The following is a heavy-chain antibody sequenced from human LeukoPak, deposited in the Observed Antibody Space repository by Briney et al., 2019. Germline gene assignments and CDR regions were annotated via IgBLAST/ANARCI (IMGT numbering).Heavy chain of an antibody. Sequence: PVRSLRLSCAASGFTFSSYWMSWVRQAPGKGLEWVANIKQDGSEKYYVDSMKGRFTISRDNAKKSLYLQMNSLRAEDTAVYYCARGDYYGSGSSFIDAFDIWGQGTMVTVSS. CDR3: ARGDYYGSGSSFIDAFDI. CDR2: IKQDGSEK. V-gene: IGHV3-7*04. D-gene: IGHD3-10*01. CDR1: GFTFSSYW. J-gene: IGHJ3*02.